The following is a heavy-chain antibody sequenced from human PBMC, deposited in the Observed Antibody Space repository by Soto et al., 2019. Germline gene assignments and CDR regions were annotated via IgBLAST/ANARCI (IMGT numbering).Heavy chain of an antibody. V-gene: IGHV4-61*01. J-gene: IGHJ4*02. CDR3: ARGPYDSSGYPWFDY. Sequence: PSETLSLTCTVSGGSVSSGYYYWSWIRQPPGKGLEWIGHISHSGSTDYNPSLKSRVTISADTSKNQLSLKLSSVTAADTAVYYCARGPYDSSGYPWFDYWGQGTLVTSPQ. CDR2: ISHSGST. CDR1: GGSVSSGYYY. D-gene: IGHD3-22*01.